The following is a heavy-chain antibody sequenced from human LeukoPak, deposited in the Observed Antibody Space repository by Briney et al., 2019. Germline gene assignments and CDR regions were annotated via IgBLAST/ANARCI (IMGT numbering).Heavy chain of an antibody. CDR3: ARVDITMVRGVRNYYGMDV. D-gene: IGHD3-10*01. V-gene: IGHV4-59*01. J-gene: IGHJ6*02. CDR1: GGSISSYY. CDR2: IYYSGST. Sequence: SETLSLTCTVSGGSISSYYWSWIRQPPGKGLEWIGYIYYSGSTNYNPSLKSRVTISVDTSKNQFSLKLSSVTAADTAVYYCARVDITMVRGVRNYYGMDVWGQGTTVTVSS.